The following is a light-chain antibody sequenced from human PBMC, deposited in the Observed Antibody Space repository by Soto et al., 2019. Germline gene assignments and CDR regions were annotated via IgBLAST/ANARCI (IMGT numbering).Light chain of an antibody. CDR3: SSYTSSSTLVV. Sequence: QSALTQPASVSGSHGQSITISCTGTSSDVGGYNYVSWYQQHQGKAPKLMIYDVSNRPSGGSNRFSGSKSGNTASLTISGLPAEDEADYYCSSYTSSSTLVVFGGGTKLTVL. CDR2: DVS. J-gene: IGLJ2*01. V-gene: IGLV2-14*01. CDR1: SSDVGGYNY.